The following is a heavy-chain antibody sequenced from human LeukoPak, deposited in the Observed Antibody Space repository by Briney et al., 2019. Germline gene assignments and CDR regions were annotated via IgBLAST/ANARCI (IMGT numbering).Heavy chain of an antibody. D-gene: IGHD5-24*01. V-gene: IGHV3-11*04. CDR3: ARDLWLQHNHYMDV. CDR1: GFTFTDTY. J-gene: IGHJ6*03. CDR2: ISPSGTDI. Sequence: GGSLRLSCAVSGFTFTDTYMTWIRQAPGKGLESLSYISPSGTDISYADSVKGRFTISRDNAKNSLYLQMNSLGADDTAVYYCARDLWLQHNHYMDVWGKGTTVTVSS.